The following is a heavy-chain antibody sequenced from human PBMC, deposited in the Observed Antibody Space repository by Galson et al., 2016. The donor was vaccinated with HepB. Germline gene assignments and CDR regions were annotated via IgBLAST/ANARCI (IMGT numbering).Heavy chain of an antibody. CDR2: INAGNGNT. D-gene: IGHD2-15*01. CDR1: GYTFTTYA. Sequence: SVKVSCKASGYTFTTYAMHWVRQAPGQRLEWMGWINAGNGNTKYSQKFQGRVTITRDTPASTVYMELSSLRSEDTAVYYCARELFYYYYGMDVWGQGTTVTVSS. CDR3: ARELFYYYYGMDV. J-gene: IGHJ6*02. V-gene: IGHV1-3*01.